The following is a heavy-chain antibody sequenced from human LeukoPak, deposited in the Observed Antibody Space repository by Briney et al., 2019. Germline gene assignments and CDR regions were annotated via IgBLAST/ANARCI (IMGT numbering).Heavy chain of an antibody. CDR2: IIPILGIA. Sequence: SVKVSCKASGGTFSSYAISWVRQAPGQGLEWMGRIIPILGIANYAQKFQGRVTITADKSTSTAYMELSSLRSEDTAVYYCARELSYGDYEDDYWGQGTLVTVSS. J-gene: IGHJ4*02. V-gene: IGHV1-69*04. CDR1: GGTFSSYA. D-gene: IGHD4-17*01. CDR3: ARELSYGDYEDDY.